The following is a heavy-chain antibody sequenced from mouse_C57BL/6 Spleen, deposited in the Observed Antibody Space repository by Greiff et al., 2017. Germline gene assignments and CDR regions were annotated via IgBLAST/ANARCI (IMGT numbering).Heavy chain of an antibody. D-gene: IGHD1-1*01. V-gene: IGHV1-9*01. Sequence: VQLQQSGAELMKPGASVKLSCTATGYTFTGYWIEWVKQRPGHGLEWIAKIFPGSGNTNYNEKFKGKATFTADTSSNTAYMQLSSLATEDSAIYHCARKRITTVYFDYWGQGTTLTVSS. CDR1: GYTFTGYW. CDR3: ARKRITTVYFDY. CDR2: IFPGSGNT. J-gene: IGHJ2*01.